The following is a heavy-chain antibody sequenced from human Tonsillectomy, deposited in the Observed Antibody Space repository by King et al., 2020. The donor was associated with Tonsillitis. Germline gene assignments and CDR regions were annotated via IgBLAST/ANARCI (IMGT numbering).Heavy chain of an antibody. Sequence: VQLVESGGGLVQLGGSLRLSCAASGFTFSSYAMSWVRQAPGKGLEWVSVIYSGGTSTYYADSVKGRFTISRDNSKNTLYLQMNSLRAEDTAVYYCARQVLGYCSSTSCYVIWGQGTMVTVSS. CDR1: GFTFSSYA. CDR3: ARQVLGYCSSTSCYVI. V-gene: IGHV3-23*03. D-gene: IGHD2-2*01. J-gene: IGHJ3*02. CDR2: IYSGGTST.